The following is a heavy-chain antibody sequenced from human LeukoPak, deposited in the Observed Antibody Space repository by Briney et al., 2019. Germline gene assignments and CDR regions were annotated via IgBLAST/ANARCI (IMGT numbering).Heavy chain of an antibody. CDR1: GGSISTYY. D-gene: IGHD1-26*01. V-gene: IGHV4-59*01. J-gene: IGHJ5*02. Sequence: PSETLSLTCTVSGGSISTYYWSWIRQPPGRGLEWIGYIYYTGSTSYNPSLKSRVTMSLDASKNQFSLELNSVTPADTAVYYCARGGNYWPQWWFDPWGRGTLVSVSS. CDR2: IYYTGST. CDR3: ARGGNYWPQWWFDP.